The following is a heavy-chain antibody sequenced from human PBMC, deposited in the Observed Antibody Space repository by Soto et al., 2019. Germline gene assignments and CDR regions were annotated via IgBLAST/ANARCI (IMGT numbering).Heavy chain of an antibody. CDR3: ARGNVVAIDY. D-gene: IGHD2-21*01. J-gene: IGHJ4*02. V-gene: IGHV4-30-2*01. CDR2: IYHSGST. Sequence: SETLSLTCTVSGGSISSGDYYWSWIRQPPGKGLEWIGYIYHSGSTYYNPSLKSRVTISVDRSKNQFSLKLSSVTAADTAVYYCARGNVVAIDYWGQGILVTVSS. CDR1: GGSISSGDYY.